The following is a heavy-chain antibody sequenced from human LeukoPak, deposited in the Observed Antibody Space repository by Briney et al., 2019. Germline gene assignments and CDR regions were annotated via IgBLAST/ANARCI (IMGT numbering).Heavy chain of an antibody. D-gene: IGHD6-25*01. V-gene: IGHV7-4-1*02. J-gene: IGHJ4*02. Sequence: ASVKVSCKASGYSITNYAILWVRQAPGQGLEWMGWINTNTEKSTYSPGFTGRYVFSLDSSVNTAYLQISSLKAEDTALYYCATGGGYRFAYWGQGTLVTVSS. CDR2: INTNTEKS. CDR3: ATGGGYRFAY. CDR1: GYSITNYA.